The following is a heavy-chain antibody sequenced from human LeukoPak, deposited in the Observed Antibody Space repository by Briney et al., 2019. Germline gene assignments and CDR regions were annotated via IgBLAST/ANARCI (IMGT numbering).Heavy chain of an antibody. CDR1: GVSISSHY. V-gene: IGHV4-59*11. CDR3: ARDIVAAAGTSGFDP. Sequence: SETLSLTCTVSGVSISSHYWSWLRQPPGKGLEWIGYIYYSGSTNYNPSLKSRVTISVDTSKNQFSLKLSSVTAADTAVYYCARDIVAAAGTSGFDPWGQGTLVTVSS. CDR2: IYYSGST. J-gene: IGHJ5*02. D-gene: IGHD6-13*01.